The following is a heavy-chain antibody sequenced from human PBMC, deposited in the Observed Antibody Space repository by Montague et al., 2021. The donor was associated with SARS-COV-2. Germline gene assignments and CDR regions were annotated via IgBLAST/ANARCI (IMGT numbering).Heavy chain of an antibody. D-gene: IGHD2-15*01. CDR3: VRLRPGGSLSGGMYYFDY. CDR1: GFSLSTTGMC. CDR2: IDWDDDK. Sequence: PALVKPTQTLTLTCTFSGFSLSTTGMCVSWIRQPPGKALEWLARIDWDDDKYYSTSLKTRLTISKDTSKNQVVLTMINMDPVDTATYYCVRLRPGGSLSGGMYYFDYWGLGTLGTVSS. J-gene: IGHJ4*02. V-gene: IGHV2-70*11.